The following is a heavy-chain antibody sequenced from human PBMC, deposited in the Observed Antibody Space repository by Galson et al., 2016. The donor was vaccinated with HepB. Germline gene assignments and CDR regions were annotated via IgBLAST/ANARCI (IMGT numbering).Heavy chain of an antibody. CDR2: TDPTGNII. D-gene: IGHD2-15*01. J-gene: IGHJ4*02. CDR1: GFTFSDYY. V-gene: IGHV3-11*01. CDR3: AREVVGAADY. Sequence: SLRLSCAASGFTFSDYYMTWIRQAPGKGLQYVAYTDPTGNIIYYADSVKGRFTISRDNAKNTLFLRMNSLRAEDTAVYYCAREVVGAADYWGQGALVTVSS.